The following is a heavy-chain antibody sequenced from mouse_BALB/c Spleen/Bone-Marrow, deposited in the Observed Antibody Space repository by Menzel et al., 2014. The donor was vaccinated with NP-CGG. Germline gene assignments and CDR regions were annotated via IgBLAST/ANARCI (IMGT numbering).Heavy chain of an antibody. V-gene: IGHV1-69*02. Sequence: VQGVESGAELVKPGAPVKLSCKASGYTFTSYWMNWVKQRPGRGLEWIGRIDPSDSETHYNQKFKDKATLTVDKSSSTAYIQLSSLTSEDSAVYYCARRGYGYGFAYWGQGTLVTVSA. CDR2: IDPSDSET. CDR3: ARRGYGYGFAY. CDR1: GYTFTSYW. D-gene: IGHD1-2*01. J-gene: IGHJ3*01.